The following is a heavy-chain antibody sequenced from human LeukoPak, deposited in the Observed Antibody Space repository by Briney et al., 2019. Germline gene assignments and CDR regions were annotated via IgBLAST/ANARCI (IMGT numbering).Heavy chain of an antibody. CDR3: ARSVLGFGDY. Sequence: ASVKVSCMASGYIFTSYGISWVRQAPGQGLEWMGWISTDNGNTNYPQKLQGRVTMTTDTSTSTAYMELRSLRSDDTAVYYCARSVLGFGDYWGQGTLVTVSS. D-gene: IGHD3-10*01. CDR1: GYIFTSYG. CDR2: ISTDNGNT. V-gene: IGHV1-18*01. J-gene: IGHJ4*02.